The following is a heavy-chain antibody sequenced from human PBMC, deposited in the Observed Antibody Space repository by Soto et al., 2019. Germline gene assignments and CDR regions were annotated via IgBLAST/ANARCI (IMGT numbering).Heavy chain of an antibody. CDR2: INHSGST. V-gene: IGHV4-34*01. J-gene: IGHJ4*02. Sequence: SETLSLTCAVYGGSFSGYYWSWIRQPPGKGLEWIGEINHSGSTNYNPSLKSRVTISVDTSKNQFSLKLSSVTAADTAVYYCARGKDYDYVWGSYRFALVRNYFDYWGQGTLVTVSS. CDR1: GGSFSGYY. D-gene: IGHD3-16*02. CDR3: ARGKDYDYVWGSYRFALVRNYFDY.